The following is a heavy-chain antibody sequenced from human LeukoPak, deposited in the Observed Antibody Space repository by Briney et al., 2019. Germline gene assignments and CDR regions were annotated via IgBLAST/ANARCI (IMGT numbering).Heavy chain of an antibody. CDR1: GFTFSDYG. D-gene: IGHD6-19*01. CDR3: AKDRPRIAVTGSVFDY. V-gene: IGHV3-30*02. Sequence: AGGSLRLSCVASGFTFSDYGMHWVRQAPGKGLEWVAFTRFDESYRYYVKSVRGRFTISRDNAQNTVYLHMNNLRTEDAAVYYCAKDRPRIAVTGSVFDYWGQGTLVTVSS. J-gene: IGHJ4*02. CDR2: TRFDESYR.